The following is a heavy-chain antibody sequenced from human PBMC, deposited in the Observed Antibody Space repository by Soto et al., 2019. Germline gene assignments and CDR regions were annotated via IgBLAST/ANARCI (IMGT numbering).Heavy chain of an antibody. J-gene: IGHJ4*02. Sequence: GESLKISCQCSGYTFSNFWIAWVRQLPGKGLEWMGVIYPGDYETRYSPSFHGKVTISADRSIGTAYLQWSSLEASDSAFYFCARSPRSSPYFDYWGQGALVTVSS. CDR1: GYTFSNFW. CDR3: ARSPRSSPYFDY. V-gene: IGHV5-51*01. CDR2: IYPGDYET. D-gene: IGHD6-13*01.